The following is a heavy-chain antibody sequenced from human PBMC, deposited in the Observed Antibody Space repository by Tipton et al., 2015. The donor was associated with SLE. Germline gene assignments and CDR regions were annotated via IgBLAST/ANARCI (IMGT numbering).Heavy chain of an antibody. J-gene: IGHJ4*02. CDR3: ARRPYVSSGYFFDY. V-gene: IGHV4-4*07. CDR2: IYSSGDR. Sequence: TLSLTCTVSGGSISFDYWSWIRQSAGRGLEWIGRIYSSGDRDYNPSLRSRVTMSIDASQNRVSLSLSSVTAADTAVYYCARRPYVSSGYFFDYWGQGTLVTVSS. CDR1: GGSISFDY. D-gene: IGHD3-22*01.